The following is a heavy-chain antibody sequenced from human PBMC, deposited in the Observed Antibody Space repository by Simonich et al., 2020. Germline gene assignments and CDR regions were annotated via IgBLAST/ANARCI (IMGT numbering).Heavy chain of an antibody. V-gene: IGHV4-38-2*01. Sequence: QVQLQESGPGLVKPSETLSLTCAVSGYSISSGYYWGWFRQPPGKGLEWIGSSYHSGRTYSNPALKSRFTISLDTSNNQFSLKLSSVTAADTAVYYCARATRIAAAGYFDYWGQGTLVTVSS. J-gene: IGHJ4*02. D-gene: IGHD6-13*01. CDR3: ARATRIAAAGYFDY. CDR1: GYSISSGYY. CDR2: SYHSGRT.